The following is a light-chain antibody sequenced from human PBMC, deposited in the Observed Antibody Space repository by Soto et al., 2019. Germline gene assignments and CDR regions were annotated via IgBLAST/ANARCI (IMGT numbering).Light chain of an antibody. CDR2: DSN. V-gene: IGLV1-51*01. CDR1: SSNIGNNY. J-gene: IGLJ1*01. CDR3: GAWDASLKLYV. Sequence: QSVLTQPPSVSAAPGQTVTISCSGSSSNIGNNYVSWYQQFPGAAPKLLIYDSNKRPSGVPERFSASKSVTSATLGIAGLQTGDEADYYCGAWDASLKLYVFGTGTKVTGL.